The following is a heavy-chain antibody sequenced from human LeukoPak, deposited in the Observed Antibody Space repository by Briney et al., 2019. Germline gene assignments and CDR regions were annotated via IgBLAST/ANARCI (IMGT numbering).Heavy chain of an antibody. CDR2: IIPIFGTA. CDR3: ARARVVVTGPLDY. Sequence: SVKVSCKASGGTFSSYAISWVRQAPGQGLEWMGGIIPIFGTANYAQEFQGRVTITTDESTSTAYMELSSLRSEDTAVYYCARARVVVTGPLDYWGQGTLVTVSS. V-gene: IGHV1-69*05. D-gene: IGHD4-23*01. CDR1: GGTFSSYA. J-gene: IGHJ4*02.